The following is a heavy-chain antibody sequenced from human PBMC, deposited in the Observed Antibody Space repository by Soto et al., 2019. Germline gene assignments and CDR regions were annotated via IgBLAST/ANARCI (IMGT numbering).Heavy chain of an antibody. Sequence: PSETLSLTCAVSGYSISSSNWWGWIRQPPGKGLEWIGYIYYSGSTYYNPSLKSRVTMSVDTSKNQFSLKLSSVTAVDTAVYYCATQVVVAAGVFIYWGQGTLVTVSS. CDR1: GYSISSSNW. J-gene: IGHJ4*02. CDR2: IYYSGST. CDR3: ATQVVVAAGVFIY. V-gene: IGHV4-28*01. D-gene: IGHD2-15*01.